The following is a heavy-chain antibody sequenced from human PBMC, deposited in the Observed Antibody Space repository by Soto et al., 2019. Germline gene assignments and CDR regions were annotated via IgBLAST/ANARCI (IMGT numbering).Heavy chain of an antibody. V-gene: IGHV3-23*01. CDR1: GFTFNNYA. CDR2: ISGTGGST. CDR3: GKGDSKWGTGDAFDI. J-gene: IGHJ3*02. Sequence: GGSLRLSCAASGFTFNNYALNWVRQAPGKGLEWVSSISGTGGSTFYAGSAKGRFTISRDNSKNTLFLQMTSLRAEDTAVYYCGKGDSKWGTGDAFDIWGQGTMVTVSS. D-gene: IGHD7-27*01.